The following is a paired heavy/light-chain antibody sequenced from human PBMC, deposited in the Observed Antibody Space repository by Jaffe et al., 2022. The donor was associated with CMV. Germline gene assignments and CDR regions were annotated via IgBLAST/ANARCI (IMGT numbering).Light chain of an antibody. CDR3: CSYAGSSGWV. V-gene: IGLV2-23*02. CDR1: SSDVGSYNL. CDR2: EVS. J-gene: IGLJ3*02. Sequence: QSALTQPASVSGSPGQSITISCTGTSSDVGSYNLVSWYQQHPGKAPKLMIYEVSKRPSGVSNRFSGSKSGNTASLTISGLQAEDEADYYCCSYAGSSGWVFGGGTKLTVL.
Heavy chain of an antibody. V-gene: IGHV4-39*01. CDR3: ATPWSVTTPGDEYFQH. Sequence: QLQLQESGPGLVKPSETLSLTCTVSGGSISSSSYYWGWIRQPPGKGLEWIGSIYYSGSTYYNPSLKSRVTISVDTSKNQFSLKLSSVTAADTAVYYCATPWSVTTPGDEYFQHWGQGTLVTVSS. CDR2: IYYSGST. CDR1: GGSISSSSYY. J-gene: IGHJ1*01. D-gene: IGHD4-17*01.